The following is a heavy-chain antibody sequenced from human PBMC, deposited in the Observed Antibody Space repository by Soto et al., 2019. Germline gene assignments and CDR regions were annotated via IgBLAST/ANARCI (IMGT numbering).Heavy chain of an antibody. V-gene: IGHV4-34*02. D-gene: IGHD3-10*02. CDR3: TRRDFDYVSYVDTFDI. CDR2: INYSGRT. Sequence: QVQLQQWGAGLLKPSETLFLTCPVNGGSFSDYFLHWIRQSTEKGLEWIGEINYSGRTKYNPSFQSLISKSLAEPKNRSSLKLSSATATDTAVYYCTRRDFDYVSYVDTFDIWGHGTMVTVSS. J-gene: IGHJ3*02. CDR1: GGSFSDYF.